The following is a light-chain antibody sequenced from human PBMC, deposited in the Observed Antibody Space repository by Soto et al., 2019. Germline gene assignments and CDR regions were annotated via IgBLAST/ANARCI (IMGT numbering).Light chain of an antibody. J-gene: IGLJ2*01. CDR1: TSDVGTYNL. Sequence: QSVLTQPASVSGSPGQSITISCTGTTSDVGTYNLVSWYQQHPDNAPKLMIYEVTKRPSGVSNRFSGSKSGNTASLTISGLQADGEADYYCSSYAGGNTAVFGGGTKLTVL. V-gene: IGLV2-23*02. CDR3: SSYAGGNTAV. CDR2: EVT.